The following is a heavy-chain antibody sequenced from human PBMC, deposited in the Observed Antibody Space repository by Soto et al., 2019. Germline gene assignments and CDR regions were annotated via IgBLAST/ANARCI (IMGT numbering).Heavy chain of an antibody. J-gene: IGHJ2*01. V-gene: IGHV2-5*01. CDR2: IYWNDDK. CDR3: PHTLSSADYVPGYFDL. Sequence: SGPTLVNPTQTLTLTCAFSGFSLTTNGVGVAWIRQPPGKALEWVALIYWNDDKRYSPSLKSRLTITKDTPKNQVVLTMTNMEPVDTPTYSCPHTLSSADYVPGYFDLWGRGYLVTASS. D-gene: IGHD4-17*01. CDR1: GFSLTTNGVG.